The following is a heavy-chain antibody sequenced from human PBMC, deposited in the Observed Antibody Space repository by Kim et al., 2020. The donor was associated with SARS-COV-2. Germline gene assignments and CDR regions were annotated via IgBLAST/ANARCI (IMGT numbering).Heavy chain of an antibody. J-gene: IGHJ4*02. CDR2: IRSKADGGTV. V-gene: IGHV3-15*01. D-gene: IGHD3-16*01. CDR1: GFTFTKVW. CDR3: TTDYDRIGGLCHGETCCPESL. Sequence: GGSLRLSCAASGFTFTKVWLSWVRQSPGKGLEWVGRIRSKADGGTVDYAAPVKGRFTISRDDSKSTLYLQMNGLRADDTAFYYCTTDYDRIGGLCHGETCCPESLWGQGTLVTVSS.